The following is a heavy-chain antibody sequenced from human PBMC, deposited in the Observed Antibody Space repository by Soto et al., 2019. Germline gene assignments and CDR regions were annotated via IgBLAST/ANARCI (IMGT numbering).Heavy chain of an antibody. CDR3: ARGTMIWAFDI. CDR1: GGTFSSYA. J-gene: IGHJ3*02. Sequence: GASVKVSCKASGGTFSSYAISRVRQAPGQGLEWMGGIIPIFGTANYAQKFQGRVTMTTDTSTSTAYMDLRSLRSDDTAVYYCARGTMIWAFDIWGQGTMVTVSS. V-gene: IGHV1-69*05. D-gene: IGHD3-22*01. CDR2: IIPIFGTA.